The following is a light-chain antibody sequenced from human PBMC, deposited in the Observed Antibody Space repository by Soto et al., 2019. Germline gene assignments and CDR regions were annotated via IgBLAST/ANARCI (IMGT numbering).Light chain of an antibody. Sequence: QSALTQPASVSGSPGQSITMSRTGTSSDVGGYNYVSWYQQYPGKAPKLMIYEVSNRPSGVSNRFSGSKSGNTASLTISGLQAEDEADYYCSSYTSSSTPVVFGGGTKLTVL. J-gene: IGLJ2*01. CDR1: SSDVGGYNY. CDR2: EVS. CDR3: SSYTSSSTPVV. V-gene: IGLV2-14*01.